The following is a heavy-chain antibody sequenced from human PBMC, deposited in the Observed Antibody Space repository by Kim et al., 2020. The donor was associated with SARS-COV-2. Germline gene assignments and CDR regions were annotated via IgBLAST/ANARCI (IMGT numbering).Heavy chain of an antibody. V-gene: IGHV3-23*01. Sequence: GGSLRLSCAASGFTFSSYAMSWVRQAPGKGLEWVSAISGSGGSTYYADSVKGRFTISRDNSKNTLYLQMNSLRAEDTAVYYCAGQGGPNNWFDPWGQGTLVTVSS. J-gene: IGHJ5*02. CDR3: AGQGGPNNWFDP. D-gene: IGHD3-16*01. CDR1: GFTFSSYA. CDR2: ISGSGGST.